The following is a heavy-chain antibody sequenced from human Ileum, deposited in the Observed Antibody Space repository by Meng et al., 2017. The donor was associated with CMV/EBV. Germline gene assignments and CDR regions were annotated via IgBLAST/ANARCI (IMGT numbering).Heavy chain of an antibody. J-gene: IGHJ4*02. CDR3: SRGGAVHSAKFDY. D-gene: IGHD4/OR15-4a*01. V-gene: IGHV7-4-1*02. Sequence: QVQLLQSGSELKEPGASVKGSCKTSGYSFIIYGINWVGEAPGQRLEWMGWIKNSAAYPTYAQELTGRFVFSLATSVCTAYLQISRLRAEDTAVYFCSRGGAVHSAKFDYWGQGTLVTVSS. CDR2: IKNSAAYP. CDR1: GYSFIIYG.